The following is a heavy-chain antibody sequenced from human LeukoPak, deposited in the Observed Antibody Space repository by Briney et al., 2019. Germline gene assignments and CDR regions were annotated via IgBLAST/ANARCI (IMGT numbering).Heavy chain of an antibody. CDR1: GGSISSYY. J-gene: IGHJ4*02. D-gene: IGHD3-3*01. CDR3: ARGSGLGDFWSGYEY. Sequence: SGTLSLTCTVSGGSISSYYWSWIRQPPGKGLEWIGYIYYSGSTNYNPSLKSRVTISVDTSKNQFSLKLSSVTAADTAVYYCARGSGLGDFWSGYEYWGQGPLVTVSS. CDR2: IYYSGST. V-gene: IGHV4-59*01.